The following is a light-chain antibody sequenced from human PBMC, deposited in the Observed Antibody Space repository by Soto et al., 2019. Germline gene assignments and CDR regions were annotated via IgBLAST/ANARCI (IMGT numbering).Light chain of an antibody. J-gene: IGKJ5*01. CDR1: QDISGW. CDR3: LQADTSQIT. V-gene: IGKV1-12*01. CDR2: AAS. Sequence: DIQMTQSPSSVSASVGDRVTITCRASQDISGWLAWYQQKPGKAPKLLVYAASSLQSGVPSRFSGSGSGTYFTLTITSLQSEDFATYYCLQADTSQITFGQGTRLEIK.